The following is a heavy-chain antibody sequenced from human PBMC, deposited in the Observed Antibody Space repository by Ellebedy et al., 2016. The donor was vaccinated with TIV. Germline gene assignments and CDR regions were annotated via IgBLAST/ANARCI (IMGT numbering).Heavy chain of an antibody. CDR2: IKEDGSEK. Sequence: GESLKISXAASGFTFSGYWISWVRQAPGKGLEWVANIKEDGSEKYYVDSVKGRFTISRDNSKKSLYLQMDSLRADDTAVYYCAREFYDSVTDFSPYYFDQWGQGALVTVSS. CDR3: AREFYDSVTDFSPYYFDQ. J-gene: IGHJ4*02. D-gene: IGHD3-9*01. V-gene: IGHV3-7*01. CDR1: GFTFSGYW.